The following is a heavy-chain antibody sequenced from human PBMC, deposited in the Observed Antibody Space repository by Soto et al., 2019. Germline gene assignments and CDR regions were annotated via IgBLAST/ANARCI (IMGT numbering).Heavy chain of an antibody. J-gene: IGHJ4*02. V-gene: IGHV2-5*02. CDR3: AHLGPTVAGTNFDY. CDR2: IYWDDDK. CDR1: GVSIRTSGVG. Sequence: SGPPLMHPTQTLTLTCTFSGVSIRTSGVGVAWIRQHPGKALEWLALIYWDDDKRYSPSLKIRLTITRDTSTDHVVLTMTTVDPVDTATYYCAHLGPTVAGTNFDYWGQGTLVTVSS. D-gene: IGHD6-19*01.